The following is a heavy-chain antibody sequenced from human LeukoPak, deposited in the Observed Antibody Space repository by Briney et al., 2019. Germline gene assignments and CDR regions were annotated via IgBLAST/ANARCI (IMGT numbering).Heavy chain of an antibody. J-gene: IGHJ3*02. CDR3: ARDLSSSEYADGGAFDI. CDR1: GFTFSSHA. D-gene: IGHD4-23*01. V-gene: IGHV3-23*01. CDR2: ISGSGGST. Sequence: GGSLRLSCAASGFTFSSHAMSWVRQAPGKGLEWVSGISGSGGSTYYADSVKGRFTVSRDNANNALYLQMNGLRAEDTAVYYCARDLSSSEYADGGAFDIWGQGTMVTVSS.